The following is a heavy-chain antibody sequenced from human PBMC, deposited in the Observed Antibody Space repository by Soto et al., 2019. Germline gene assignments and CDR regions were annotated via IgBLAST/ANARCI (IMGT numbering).Heavy chain of an antibody. Sequence: EVQLVESGGGLVKPGGSLRLSCAASGFTFSDAWMSWVRQAPGKGLEWVGRIKSKTDGGTTDYAAPVKVRFTISSDDSKDTLYLQMNSVKTDDTAVYYCSTDRGRRAGYAQDYWGQGTLVTVSS. CDR2: IKSKTDGGTT. V-gene: IGHV3-15*01. D-gene: IGHD5-18*01. CDR1: GFTFSDAW. CDR3: STDRGRRAGYAQDY. J-gene: IGHJ4*02.